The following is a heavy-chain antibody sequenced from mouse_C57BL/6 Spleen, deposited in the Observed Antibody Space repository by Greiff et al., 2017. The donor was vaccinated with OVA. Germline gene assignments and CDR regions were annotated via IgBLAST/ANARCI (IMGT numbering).Heavy chain of an antibody. J-gene: IGHJ1*03. D-gene: IGHD1-1*01. CDR3: ARDYGSSPNWYFEV. V-gene: IGHV1-36*01. CDR1: GFTFTDYY. CDR2: VYPYNGGT. Sequence: VQLQQSGPVLVKPRPSVKISCKASGFTFTDYYMHWVKQSHGKSLEWIGLVYPYNGGTSYNQKCKGKATLTVDTSSSTAYMELNSLTSEDSAVYYCARDYGSSPNWYFEVWGTGTTVTVSS.